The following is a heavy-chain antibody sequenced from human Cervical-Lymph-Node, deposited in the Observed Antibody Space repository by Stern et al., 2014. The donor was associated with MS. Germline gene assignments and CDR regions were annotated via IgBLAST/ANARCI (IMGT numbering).Heavy chain of an antibody. CDR2: INKDGSEK. V-gene: IGHV3-7*01. CDR3: ARKTTAKN. J-gene: IGHJ4*02. Sequence: EVQLVESGGGLVQPGGSLRLSCAGSGFTFSHYWMTLVRQAPGKGLEWVASINKDGSEKYYVDSLKGRFTISRDNAKNSLYLQMTSLRADDTAVYYCARKTTAKNWGQGTLVTVSS. D-gene: IGHD4-17*01. CDR1: GFTFSHYW.